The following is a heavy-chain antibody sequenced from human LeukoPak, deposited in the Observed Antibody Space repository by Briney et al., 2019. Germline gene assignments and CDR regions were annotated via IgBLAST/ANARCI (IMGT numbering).Heavy chain of an antibody. D-gene: IGHD2-21*02. J-gene: IGHJ4*02. Sequence: GGSLRLSCAASGFTFSSYAMSWVRQAPGKGLEWVSAISGSGRSTYYADSVKGRFTISRDNSKNTLYLQMNSLRAEDTAVYYCAKGMTALVVYFVYWGQGTLVTVPS. CDR1: GFTFSSYA. CDR2: ISGSGRST. V-gene: IGHV3-23*01. CDR3: AKGMTALVVYFVY.